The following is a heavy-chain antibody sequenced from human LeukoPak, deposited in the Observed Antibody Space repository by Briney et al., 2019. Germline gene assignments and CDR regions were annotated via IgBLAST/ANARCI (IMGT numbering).Heavy chain of an antibody. CDR1: GGSLRSYY. CDR2: ISDNGST. CDR3: AGYNYNFLTGFYGMTPFAPALDY. V-gene: IGHV4-59*01. Sequence: SETLSLTCTVSGGSLRSYYWSWIRQPPGKGLEWIGYISDNGSTEHNPSLKGRVTISTDTSKNHFSLRLSSVTAADTAVYFCAGYNYNFLTGFYGMTPFAPALDYWGQGIRVTVSS. D-gene: IGHD3-9*01. J-gene: IGHJ4*02.